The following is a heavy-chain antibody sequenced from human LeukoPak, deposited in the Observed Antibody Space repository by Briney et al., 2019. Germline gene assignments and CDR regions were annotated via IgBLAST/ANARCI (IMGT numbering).Heavy chain of an antibody. CDR2: IKKDGSEK. V-gene: IGHV3-7*01. D-gene: IGHD3-3*01. CDR3: AREVGGYDFWSGYLLSGYYFDY. J-gene: IGHJ4*02. CDR1: GFTFSSYW. Sequence: PGGSLRLSCAASGFTFSSYWMSWVRQDPGKGLEWVANIKKDGSEKYYVDSVKGRFTISRDNAKNSLYLQMNSLRAEDTAVYYCAREVGGYDFWSGYLLSGYYFDYWGQGTLVTVSS.